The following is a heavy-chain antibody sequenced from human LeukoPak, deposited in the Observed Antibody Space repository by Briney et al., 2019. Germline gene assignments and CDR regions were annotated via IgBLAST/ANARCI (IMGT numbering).Heavy chain of an antibody. CDR3: ARDGDNGDYFDY. Sequence: PSETLSLTCTVSGGSVSSGSYYWSWIRQPPGKGLEWIGYIYYSGSTNYNPSLKSRVTISVDTSKNQFSLKLSSVTAADTAVYYCARDGDNGDYFDYWGQGTLVTVSS. V-gene: IGHV4-61*01. J-gene: IGHJ4*02. CDR2: IYYSGST. CDR1: GGSVSSGSYY. D-gene: IGHD2-8*01.